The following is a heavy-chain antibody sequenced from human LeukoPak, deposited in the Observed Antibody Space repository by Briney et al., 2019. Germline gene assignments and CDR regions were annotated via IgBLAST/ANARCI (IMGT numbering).Heavy chain of an antibody. V-gene: IGHV4-39*01. CDR3: ARRDYGHSFYY. Sequence: SETLSLTHTVSGGSISSSSYYWGWIRQPPGKGLEWIGSIYYSGSTYYNPSLKSRVTISVDTSKNQFSLKLSSVTAADTAVYYCARRDYGHSFYYWGQGTLVTVSS. D-gene: IGHD4-17*01. CDR1: GGSISSSSYY. J-gene: IGHJ4*02. CDR2: IYYSGST.